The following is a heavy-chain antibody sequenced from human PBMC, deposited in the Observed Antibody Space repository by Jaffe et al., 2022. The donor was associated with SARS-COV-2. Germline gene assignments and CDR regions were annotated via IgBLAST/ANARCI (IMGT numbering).Heavy chain of an antibody. D-gene: IGHD6-13*01. Sequence: QVQLVESGGGVVQPGRSLRLSCAASGFTFSSYGMHWVRQAPGKGLEWVAVISYDGSNKYYADSVKGRFTISRDNSKNTLYLQMNSLRAEDTAVYYCAKGVQRQLASDYYYYYGMDVWGQGTTVTVSS. J-gene: IGHJ6*02. CDR3: AKGVQRQLASDYYYYYGMDV. CDR2: ISYDGSNK. V-gene: IGHV3-30*18. CDR1: GFTFSSYG.